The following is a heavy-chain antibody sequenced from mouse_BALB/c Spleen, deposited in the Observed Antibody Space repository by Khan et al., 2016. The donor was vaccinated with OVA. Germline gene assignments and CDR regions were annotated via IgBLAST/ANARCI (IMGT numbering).Heavy chain of an antibody. Sequence: QIQLVQSGPELKKPGETVRISCKASGYTFTTAGIQWVQKMPGKGLKWIGWINTHSGVPKYAEDFKGRFAFYLEISVTTAYLQITNLKNEETATYFCSRGGAAYYRNDGGAMEYWGQGTSGTVSS. V-gene: IGHV9-4*02. CDR2: INTHSGVP. D-gene: IGHD2-14*01. CDR1: GYTFTTAG. CDR3: SRGGAAYYRNDGGAMEY. J-gene: IGHJ4*01.